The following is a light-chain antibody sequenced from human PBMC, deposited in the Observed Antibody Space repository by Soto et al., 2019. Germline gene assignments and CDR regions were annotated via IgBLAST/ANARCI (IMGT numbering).Light chain of an antibody. CDR1: QSVSSSY. CDR3: QQYGSAPRT. Sequence: EIVLTQSPGTLSLSPGERATLSCRASQSVSSSYLAWYQQKPGQAPRLLIYGASSRACGVPDRFSGSGSGTDFTLTISRLEPEDFAVYYCQQYGSAPRTFGQGTKVDIK. J-gene: IGKJ1*01. V-gene: IGKV3-20*01. CDR2: GAS.